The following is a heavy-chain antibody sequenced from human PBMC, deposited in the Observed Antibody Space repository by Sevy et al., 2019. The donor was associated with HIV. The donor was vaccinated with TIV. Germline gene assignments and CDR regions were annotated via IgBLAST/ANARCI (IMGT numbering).Heavy chain of an antibody. CDR1: GFTFSSYA. CDR3: ARDTEGVDTVMVFWYFDL. Sequence: GGSLRLSCAASGFTFSSYAMHWVRQAPGKGLEWVAVISYDGSNKYYADSVKGRFTISRDNSKNTLYLQMNSLRAEDTAVYYCARDTEGVDTVMVFWYFDLWGRGTLVTVSS. CDR2: ISYDGSNK. J-gene: IGHJ2*01. D-gene: IGHD5-18*01. V-gene: IGHV3-30-3*01.